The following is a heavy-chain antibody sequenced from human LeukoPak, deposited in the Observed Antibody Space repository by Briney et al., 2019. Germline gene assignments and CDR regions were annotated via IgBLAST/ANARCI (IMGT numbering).Heavy chain of an antibody. J-gene: IGHJ4*02. CDR2: IYYSGST. CDR1: GGSISSGGYS. D-gene: IGHD6-19*01. V-gene: IGHV4-30-4*07. CDR3: ARELSGYSSGWYRNHFDY. Sequence: SQTPSLTCAASGGSISSGGYSWSWIRQPPGKGLEWIGYIYYSGSTYYNPSLKSRVTISVDTSKNQFSLQLNSVTPEDTAVYYCARELSGYSSGWYRNHFDYWGQGTLVTVSS.